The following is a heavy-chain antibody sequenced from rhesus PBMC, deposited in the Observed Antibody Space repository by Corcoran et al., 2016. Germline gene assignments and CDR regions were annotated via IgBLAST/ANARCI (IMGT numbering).Heavy chain of an antibody. J-gene: IGHJ5-1*01. CDR2: IYWDASK. CDR3: ARITGVLIKGDV. Sequence: QVTLKESGPALVKPTQTLTLTCIFSGFSLTTGGMGVGWIRQPPGKALEWLASIYWDASKYYTPSLKTRLTISKGTSKNQVVLTMTNMDLVDTATYYCARITGVLIKGDVWGAGVLVTVSS. CDR1: GFSLTTGGMG. D-gene: IGHD3-34*01. V-gene: IGHV2S1*01.